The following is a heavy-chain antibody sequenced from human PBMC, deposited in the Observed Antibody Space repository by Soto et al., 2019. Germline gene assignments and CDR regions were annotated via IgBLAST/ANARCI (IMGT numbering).Heavy chain of an antibody. CDR2: THYSGTA. CDR1: GGSISSGGYY. CDR3: ARVYRTGVIGQYFDN. V-gene: IGHV4-31*03. Sequence: TLSLTCTVSGGSISSGGYYWSWIRQHPGKGLEWIGYTHYSGTAYYNPSLTSRVSISVDTTKNQFSLMLSSGTAADTAVYYCARVYRTGVIGQYFDNWGQGTRVTVSA. J-gene: IGHJ4*02. D-gene: IGHD3-16*02.